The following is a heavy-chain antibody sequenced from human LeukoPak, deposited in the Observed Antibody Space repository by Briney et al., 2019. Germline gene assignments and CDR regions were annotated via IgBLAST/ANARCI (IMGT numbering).Heavy chain of an antibody. V-gene: IGHV5-51*01. Sequence: GESLKISCKGSGYSFTSYWIGWVRQMPGKGLEWMGIIYPGDSDTRYSPSFQGQVTISADKSISTAYLQWSSLKASDTAMYYCARSICSGTTGNGGGFDYGGQEPWSPSPQ. CDR3: ARSICSGTTGNGGGFDY. D-gene: IGHD2-2*01. CDR1: GYSFTSYW. CDR2: IYPGDSDT. J-gene: IGHJ4*01.